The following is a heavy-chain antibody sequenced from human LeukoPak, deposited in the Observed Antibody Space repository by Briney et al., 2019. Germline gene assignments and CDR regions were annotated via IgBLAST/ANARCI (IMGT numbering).Heavy chain of an antibody. J-gene: IGHJ4*02. V-gene: IGHV3-53*01. CDR1: GFTVSSNY. D-gene: IGHD5-18*01. Sequence: GGSLRLSCAASGFTVSSNYMSWVRQAPGKGLEWVSVIYSGGSTYYADSVKGRFTISRDNSKNTLYLQMNSLRAEDTAVYHCARVLDSYGLRAADYWGQGTLVTVSS. CDR3: ARVLDSYGLRAADY. CDR2: IYSGGST.